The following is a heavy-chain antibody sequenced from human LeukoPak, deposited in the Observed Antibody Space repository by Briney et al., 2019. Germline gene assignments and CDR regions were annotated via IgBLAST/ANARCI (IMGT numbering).Heavy chain of an antibody. J-gene: IGHJ4*02. CDR1: GFTFSSYW. CDR3: ARVGIQLWHYRFDY. CDR2: IKQDGSEK. Sequence: SGGSLRLSCAASGFTFSSYWMSWVRQAPGKGLEWVANIKQDGSEKYYVDSVKGRFTISRDNAKNSLYLQMNSLRAEDTAVYYCARVGIQLWHYRFDYWGQGTLVTVSS. V-gene: IGHV3-7*03. D-gene: IGHD5-18*01.